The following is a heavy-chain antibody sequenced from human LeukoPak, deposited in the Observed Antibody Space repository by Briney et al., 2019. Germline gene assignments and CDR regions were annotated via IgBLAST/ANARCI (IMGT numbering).Heavy chain of an antibody. V-gene: IGHV1-2*02. D-gene: IGHD2-2*01. CDR2: INPNSGGT. J-gene: IGHJ6*03. CDR3: ARDRDPGYCSSTSCYWALDYYYYYMDV. CDR1: GYTFTGYY. Sequence: GASVKVSCKASGYTFTGYYMHWVRQAPGQGLEWMGWINPNSGGTNYAQKFQGRVTMTRDTSISTAYMELSRLRSDDTAVYYCARDRDPGYCSSTSCYWALDYYYYYMDVWGKGTTVTVSS.